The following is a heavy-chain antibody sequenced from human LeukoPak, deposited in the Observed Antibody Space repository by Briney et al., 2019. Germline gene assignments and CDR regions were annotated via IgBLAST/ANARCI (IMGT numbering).Heavy chain of an antibody. CDR3: AKDSVRFLEWLLFDY. D-gene: IGHD3-3*01. V-gene: IGHV3-23*01. CDR2: ISGSGGST. CDR1: GFTFSSYA. J-gene: IGHJ4*02. Sequence: GGSLRLSCAASGFTFSSYAMSWVRQAPGKGLEWVSAISGSGGSTYYADSVKGRFTISRDNSKNTPYLQMNSLRAEDTAVYYCAKDSVRFLEWLLFDYWGQGTLVTVSS.